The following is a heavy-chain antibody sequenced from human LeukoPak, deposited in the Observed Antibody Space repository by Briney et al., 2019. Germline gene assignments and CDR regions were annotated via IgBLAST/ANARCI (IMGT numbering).Heavy chain of an antibody. J-gene: IGHJ6*03. CDR3: AKDLPDNRERPYYMDV. CDR2: ISGSSGST. V-gene: IGHV3-23*01. CDR1: GFTLSSYA. D-gene: IGHD1-1*01. Sequence: AGGSLRLSCAASGFTLSSYAMSWVRQAPGKGLEWVLGISGSSGSTYHADSVKGRFTISRDNSKNTLYLQMNSLRAEDTAVYYCAKDLPDNRERPYYMDVWGKGTTVTVSS.